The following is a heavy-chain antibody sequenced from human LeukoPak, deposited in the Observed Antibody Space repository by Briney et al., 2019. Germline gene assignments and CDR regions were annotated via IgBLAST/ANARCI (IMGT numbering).Heavy chain of an antibody. J-gene: IGHJ4*02. D-gene: IGHD1-26*01. CDR1: GYTFTNYW. V-gene: IGHV5-51*01. CDR3: ARRISGYYIDY. CDR2: IWPSDSDT. Sequence: GGSLRLSCKGSGYTFTNYWIGWVRQMPGKGLEWMGIIWPSDSDTRYSPSFQGQVTISADKSINTAYLQWSSLKASDTAIYFCARRISGYYIDYWGQGTLVTVSS.